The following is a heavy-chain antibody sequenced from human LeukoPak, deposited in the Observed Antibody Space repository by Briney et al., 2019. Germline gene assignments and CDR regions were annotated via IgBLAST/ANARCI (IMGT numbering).Heavy chain of an antibody. CDR2: IYYSGST. CDR1: GGSISSYY. J-gene: IGHJ6*03. Sequence: PSESLTLTCTASGGSISSYYLSWIRQPPGKGLEWVWYIYYSGSTNYNPSLKRRVTISADTSKNQFSLKLSSVTAAGTAVYYCARDSRSPCGDYMDVWGKGTTVTVSS. CDR3: ARDSRSPCGDYMDV. D-gene: IGHD3-16*01. V-gene: IGHV4-59*01.